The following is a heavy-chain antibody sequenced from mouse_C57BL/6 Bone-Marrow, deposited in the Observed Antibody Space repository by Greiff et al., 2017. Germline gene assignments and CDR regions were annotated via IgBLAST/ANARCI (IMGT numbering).Heavy chain of an antibody. CDR1: GFTFNSYG. CDR2: ISSGGSYT. Sequence: EVQLVESGGDLVKPGGSLKLSCAASGFTFNSYGMSWVRQTPDKRLEWVATISSGGSYTYYPDSVKGRFTISRDNAKNTLYLQMSSLKSEDTAMYYCARHTMITAWFAYWGQGTLVTVSA. V-gene: IGHV5-6*01. J-gene: IGHJ3*01. D-gene: IGHD2-4*01. CDR3: ARHTMITAWFAY.